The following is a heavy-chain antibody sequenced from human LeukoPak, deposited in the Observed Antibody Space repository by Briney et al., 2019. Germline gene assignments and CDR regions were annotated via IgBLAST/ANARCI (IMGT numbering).Heavy chain of an antibody. CDR3: AKRGVVIRVILVGFHKEAYYFDS. D-gene: IGHD3-22*01. V-gene: IGHV3-23*01. J-gene: IGHJ4*02. CDR2: ISDRGSRT. CDR1: GITLSNYG. Sequence: GGSLRLSCAVSGITLSNYGMSWVRQAPGKGLEWVAGISDRGSRTNYADSVKGRFTISTDHPKNTLYLQMNSLRAEDTAVYFCAKRGVVIRVILVGFHKEAYYFDSWGQGALVSVSS.